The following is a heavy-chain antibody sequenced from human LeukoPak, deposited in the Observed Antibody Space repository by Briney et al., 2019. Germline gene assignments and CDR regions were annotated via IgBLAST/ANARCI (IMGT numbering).Heavy chain of an antibody. J-gene: IGHJ6*02. Sequence: GGSLRPSCAASGFTFSSYWMSWVRQAPGKGLEWVANIKQDGSEKYYVDSVKGRFTISRDNAKNSLYLQMNSLRAEDTAVYYCAREDYYDSSGYPNGMDVWGQGTTVTVSS. CDR3: AREDYYDSSGYPNGMDV. V-gene: IGHV3-7*01. CDR2: IKQDGSEK. CDR1: GFTFSSYW. D-gene: IGHD3-22*01.